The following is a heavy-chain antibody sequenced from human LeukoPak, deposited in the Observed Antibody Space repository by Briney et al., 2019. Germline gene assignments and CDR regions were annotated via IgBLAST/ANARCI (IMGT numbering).Heavy chain of an antibody. D-gene: IGHD1-26*01. CDR3: ARDDIVGAPFDY. CDR1: GDSIRSSEYS. V-gene: IGHV4-39*07. Sequence: PSETLSLTCTASGDSIRSSEYSWGWIRQPPGKGLEWIGNIYYSGNTYYNPSLKSRVTISVDTSNNQFSLKLSSVTAADTAVYYCARDDIVGAPFDYWGQGTLVTVSS. J-gene: IGHJ4*02. CDR2: IYYSGNT.